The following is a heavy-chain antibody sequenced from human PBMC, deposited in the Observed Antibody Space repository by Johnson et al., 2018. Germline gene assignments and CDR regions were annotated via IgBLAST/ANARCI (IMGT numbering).Heavy chain of an antibody. CDR1: GYSFSTFW. D-gene: IGHD6-19*01. J-gene: IGHJ1*01. Sequence: VQLVQSGAEVKKSGESLTISCTGSGYSFSTFWIIWVRLTPGKGLEWMGILYPGDPDTRYSPSFQGQVTIPADNSISTAYLHWSSLKASDTAMYYCARTSSSGWPEYFQHWGQGTLVTVSS. CDR2: LYPGDPDT. CDR3: ARTSSSGWPEYFQH. V-gene: IGHV5-51*01.